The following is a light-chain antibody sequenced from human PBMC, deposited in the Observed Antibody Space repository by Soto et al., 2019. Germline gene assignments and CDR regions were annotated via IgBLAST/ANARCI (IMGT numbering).Light chain of an antibody. CDR2: GAS. CDR3: QQYGTSQWT. V-gene: IGKV3-20*01. J-gene: IGKJ1*01. CDR1: QSVSSNY. Sequence: EIVFPPSPGTLSLSPGARATLSCRASQSVSSNYLAWYQQKPGQAPRLLIYGASSRATGIPDRFSGSGSGTDFTLTINRLEPEDFAVYYCQQYGTSQWTFGQGTKVDIK.